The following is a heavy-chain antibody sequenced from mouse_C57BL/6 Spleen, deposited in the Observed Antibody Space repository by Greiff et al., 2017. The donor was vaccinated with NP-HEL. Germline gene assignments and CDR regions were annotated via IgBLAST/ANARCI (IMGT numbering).Heavy chain of an antibody. Sequence: EVKLQESGGGLVQPGGSMKLSCVASGFTFSNYWMNWVRQSPEKGLEWVAQIRLKSDNYATHYAESVKGRFTISRDDSKSSVYLQMNNLRAEDTGIYYCTGHFITTVVATDYWGQGTTLTVSS. CDR2: IRLKSDNYAT. J-gene: IGHJ2*01. CDR3: TGHFITTVVATDY. D-gene: IGHD1-1*01. CDR1: GFTFSNYW. V-gene: IGHV6-3*01.